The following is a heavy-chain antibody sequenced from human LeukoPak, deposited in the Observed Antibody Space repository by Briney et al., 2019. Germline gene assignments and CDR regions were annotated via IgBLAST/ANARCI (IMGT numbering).Heavy chain of an antibody. J-gene: IGHJ6*03. CDR1: GFAFSRYW. CDR2: IKEDRFEQ. CDR3: AKLTTKSYYYYYYMDV. V-gene: IGHV3-7*03. Sequence: PGGSLRLSCAASGFAFSRYWMTWVRQAPGKGLEWVANIKEDRFEQDYVDSVRGRFTISRDNAQSSLYLQMSSLRAEDTAVYYCAKLTTKSYYYYYYMDVWGKGTTVTVSS. D-gene: IGHD1-1*01.